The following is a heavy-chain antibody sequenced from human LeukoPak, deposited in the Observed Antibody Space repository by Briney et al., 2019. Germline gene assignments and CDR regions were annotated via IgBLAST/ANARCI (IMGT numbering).Heavy chain of an antibody. CDR3: ARVGLWFGELLFDY. D-gene: IGHD3-10*01. Sequence: ASVKVSCKASGYTFTSYDINWVRQATGQGLEWMGWMNPNSGNTGYAQKFQGRVTITRNTSISTAYMELSSLRSEDTAVYYCARVGLWFGELLFDYWGQGTLVTVSS. CDR1: GYTFTSYD. V-gene: IGHV1-8*03. CDR2: MNPNSGNT. J-gene: IGHJ4*02.